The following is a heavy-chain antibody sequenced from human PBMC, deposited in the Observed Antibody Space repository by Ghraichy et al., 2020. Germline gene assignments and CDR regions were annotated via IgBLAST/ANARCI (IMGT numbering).Heavy chain of an antibody. V-gene: IGHV4-31*03. Sequence: SLNISCTVSGGSISSGGYYWSWIRQHPGKGLEWIGYIYYSGSTYYNPSLKSRVTISVDTSKNQFSLKLSSVTAADTAVYYCARTRDAVSIDYWGQGTLVTVSS. CDR2: IYYSGST. CDR3: ARTRDAVSIDY. CDR1: GGSISSGGYY. J-gene: IGHJ4*02. D-gene: IGHD2-8*01.